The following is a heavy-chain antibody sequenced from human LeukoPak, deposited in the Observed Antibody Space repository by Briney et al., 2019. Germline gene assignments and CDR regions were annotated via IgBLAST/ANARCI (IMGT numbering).Heavy chain of an antibody. D-gene: IGHD6-13*01. CDR3: ARAPSGEVESAARGDYLDY. V-gene: IGHV4-34*01. CDR1: GGTFSGYF. CDR2: INHSGGT. Sequence: PSETLSLTCAVYGGTFSGYFWSWMRQPPGKGLEWIGEINHSGGTNYNPSLKSRVTISVDTSKNQFSLKMNSVTAADTAVYYCARAPSGEVESAARGDYLDYWGQGTLVTVSS. J-gene: IGHJ4*02.